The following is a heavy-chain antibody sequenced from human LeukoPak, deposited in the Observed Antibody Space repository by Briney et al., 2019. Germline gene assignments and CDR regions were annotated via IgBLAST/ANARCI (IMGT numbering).Heavy chain of an antibody. CDR1: GGSFSGYY. CDR2: VHHSGST. V-gene: IGHV4-34*01. CDR3: PRVRYIPNVMDDYYYMDV. D-gene: IGHD1-14*01. Sequence: SETLSLTCGVYGGSFSGYYWSWIRQPPGHGLEWIGEVHHSGSTNYNPPPKSRLTISTDTSKNQFSLNLISVPSAHTAVYYCPRVRYIPNVMDDYYYMDVWGKGTTVTVSS. J-gene: IGHJ6*03.